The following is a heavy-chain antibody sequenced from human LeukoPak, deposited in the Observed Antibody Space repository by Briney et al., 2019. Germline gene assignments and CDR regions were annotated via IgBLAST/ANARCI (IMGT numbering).Heavy chain of an antibody. J-gene: IGHJ6*02. CDR2: INHSGSA. CDR1: GGSFSGYY. D-gene: IGHD2-15*01. Sequence: PSETLSLTCAVYGGSFSGYYWSWIRQPPGKGLEWIGEINHSGSANYNPSLKSRVTISVDTSKNQFSLKLSSVTAADTAVYYCARGHCSGGSCYRPYYYYGMDVWGQGTTVTVSS. CDR3: ARGHCSGGSCYRPYYYYGMDV. V-gene: IGHV4-34*01.